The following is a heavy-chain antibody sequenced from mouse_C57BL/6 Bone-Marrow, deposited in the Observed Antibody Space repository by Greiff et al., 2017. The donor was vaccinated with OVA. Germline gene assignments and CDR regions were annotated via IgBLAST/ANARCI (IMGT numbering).Heavy chain of an antibody. CDR1: GYTFTSYW. CDR2: IDPSDSYT. V-gene: IGHV1-69*01. Sequence: QVQLQQPGAELVMPGASVKLSCKASGYTFTSYWMHWVKQRPGQGLEWIGEIDPSDSYTNYNQKFKCKSTLTVDKSSSTAYMQLSSLTSEDSAVYYGARSGYYGSKGAMDYWCQGTSVTVSS. D-gene: IGHD1-1*01. CDR3: ARSGYYGSKGAMDY. J-gene: IGHJ4*01.